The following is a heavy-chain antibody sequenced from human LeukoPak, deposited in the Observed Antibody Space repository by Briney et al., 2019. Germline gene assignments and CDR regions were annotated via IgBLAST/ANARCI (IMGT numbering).Heavy chain of an antibody. D-gene: IGHD3-3*02. CDR1: GGSFSGYY. V-gene: IGHV4-34*01. CDR3: AIRIDPFDY. CDR2: INHSGST. J-gene: IGHJ4*02. Sequence: SETLSLTCAVSGGSFSGYYWSWIRQPPGKGLEWIGEINHSGSTNYNPSLKSRVTISVDTSKNQFSLKLSSVTAADTAMYYCAIRIDPFDYWGQGTLVTVSS.